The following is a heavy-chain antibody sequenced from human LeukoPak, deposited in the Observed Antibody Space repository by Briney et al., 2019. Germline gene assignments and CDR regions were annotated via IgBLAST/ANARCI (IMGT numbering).Heavy chain of an antibody. CDR2: TYYKSKWYN. J-gene: IGHJ3*02. V-gene: IGHV6-1*01. Sequence: SQTLSLTCAVSGDSVSSNSAAWNWIGQSPSRGLEWLGRTYYKSKWYNDYALSVKSRITISPDTSKNQFSLQLNSVTPEDTAVYYCVGSKKSDAFDIWGQGTMVTVSS. CDR3: VGSKKSDAFDI. CDR1: GDSVSSNSAA.